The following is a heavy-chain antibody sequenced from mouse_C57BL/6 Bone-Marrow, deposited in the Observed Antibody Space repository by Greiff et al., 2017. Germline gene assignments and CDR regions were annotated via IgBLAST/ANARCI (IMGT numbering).Heavy chain of an antibody. Sequence: VQLKQSGAELVRPGASVKLSCTASGFNIKDDYMHWVKQRPEQGLEWIGWIDPENGDTEYASKFQGKATITADTSSNTAYLQLSSLTSEDTAVYYCTTRWLLSYYWGQGTTLTVSS. J-gene: IGHJ2*01. CDR2: IDPENGDT. CDR3: TTRWLLSYY. V-gene: IGHV14-4*01. CDR1: GFNIKDDY. D-gene: IGHD2-3*01.